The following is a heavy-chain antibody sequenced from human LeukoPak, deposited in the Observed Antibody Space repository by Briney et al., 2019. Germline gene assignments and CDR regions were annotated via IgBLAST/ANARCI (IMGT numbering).Heavy chain of an antibody. CDR1: GFTFSSYS. V-gene: IGHV3-21*01. Sequence: GGSLRLSCAASGFTFSSYSMKWVRQAPGKGLEWVSSISSSSSYIYYADSVKGRFTISRDNAKNSLYLQMNSLRAEDTAVYYCARDLGGSSLDYYYYYMDVWGKGTTVTFSS. D-gene: IGHD6-13*01. J-gene: IGHJ6*03. CDR3: ARDLGGSSLDYYYYYMDV. CDR2: ISSSSSYI.